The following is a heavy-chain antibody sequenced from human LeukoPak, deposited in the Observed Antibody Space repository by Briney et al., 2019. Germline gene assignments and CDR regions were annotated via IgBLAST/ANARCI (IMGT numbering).Heavy chain of an antibody. CDR1: GYTFTGYY. J-gene: IGHJ6*03. Sequence: ASVKVSCKASGYTFTGYYMHWVRQAPGQGLEWMGWINPNSGGTNYAQKFQGRVTMTRDKSISTAYMELNRLRSDDTAVYYCARDPRYYDSSGYYYVNYYYYMDVWGKGTTVTVSS. V-gene: IGHV1-2*02. CDR2: INPNSGGT. D-gene: IGHD3-22*01. CDR3: ARDPRYYDSSGYYYVNYYYYMDV.